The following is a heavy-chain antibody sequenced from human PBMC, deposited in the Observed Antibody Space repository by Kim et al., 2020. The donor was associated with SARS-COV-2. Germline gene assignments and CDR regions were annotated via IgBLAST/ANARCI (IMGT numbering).Heavy chain of an antibody. Sequence: GESLKISCKGSGYSFTSYWIGWVRQMPGKGLEWMGIIYPGDSDTRYSPSFQGQVTISADKSISTAYLQWSSLKASDTAMYYCARGIVVVPAAIRGCWFDPWGQGTLVTVSS. CDR3: ARGIVVVPAAIRGCWFDP. CDR2: IYPGDSDT. D-gene: IGHD2-2*02. J-gene: IGHJ5*02. CDR1: GYSFTSYW. V-gene: IGHV5-51*01.